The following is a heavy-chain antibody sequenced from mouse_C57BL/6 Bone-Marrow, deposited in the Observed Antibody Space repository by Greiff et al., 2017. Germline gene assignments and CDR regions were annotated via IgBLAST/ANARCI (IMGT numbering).Heavy chain of an antibody. CDR1: GFTFSSYA. V-gene: IGHV5-9-1*02. CDR2: ISSGGDYI. J-gene: IGHJ3*01. CDR3: TRDKGPAWFAY. D-gene: IGHD1-3*01. Sequence: EVQLMESGEGLVKPGGSLKLSCAASGFTFSSYAMSWVRQTPEKRLEWVAYISSGGDYIYYADTVKGRFPISRDNARNTLYLQMNSLKSEDTAMYYCTRDKGPAWFAYWGQGTLVTVSA.